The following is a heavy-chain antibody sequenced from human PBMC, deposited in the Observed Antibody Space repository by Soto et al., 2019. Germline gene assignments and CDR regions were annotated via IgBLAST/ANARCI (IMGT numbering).Heavy chain of an antibody. CDR2: ISRSGGKT. CDR3: AKDPLYNWNDEVSYYYYMDV. J-gene: IGHJ6*03. D-gene: IGHD1-1*01. Sequence: EVQLLESGGGLVQPGGTLRLSCAASGFTFASYAMNWVRQAPGKGLEWVSVISRSGGKTYYADSVKGRFTISRDNSESTLYLQMNSLRAEDTAVYYCAKDPLYNWNDEVSYYYYMDVWGKGTTVTVSS. CDR1: GFTFASYA. V-gene: IGHV3-23*01.